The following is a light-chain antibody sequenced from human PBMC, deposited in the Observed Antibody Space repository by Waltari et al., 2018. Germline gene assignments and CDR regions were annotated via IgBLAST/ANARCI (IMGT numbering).Light chain of an antibody. V-gene: IGLV2-14*01. CDR3: SSYTSSTYPVV. CDR2: EVT. CDR1: SSDVGGYNY. J-gene: IGLJ2*01. Sequence: QSALTQPASVSGSPGQSVTISCTGTSSDVGGYNYVSWYQQHPGNAPKLMIYEVTHRPSGVSNRFSGSKSGNTASLTIFGLQAEDEADYYCSSYTSSTYPVVFGGGTKLTVL.